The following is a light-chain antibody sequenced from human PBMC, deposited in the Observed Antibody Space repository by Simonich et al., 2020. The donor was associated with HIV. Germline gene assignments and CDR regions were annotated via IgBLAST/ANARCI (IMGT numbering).Light chain of an antibody. CDR2: TAS. Sequence: IQMTQSPSSLSASVGDRVTITCRASQGIRNDLGWYQQKPGKAPKLLIYTASSLQSGVPSTFSGGGSGTDFTLTISSLQPEDFATYYCQQSYSTPLTFGGGTKVEIK. CDR3: QQSYSTPLT. CDR1: QGIRND. V-gene: IGKV1-39*01. J-gene: IGKJ4*01.